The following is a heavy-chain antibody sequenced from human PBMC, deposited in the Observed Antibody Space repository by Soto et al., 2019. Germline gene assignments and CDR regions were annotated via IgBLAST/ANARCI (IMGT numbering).Heavy chain of an antibody. CDR1: RGTFSSYA. V-gene: IGHV1-69*13. D-gene: IGHD3-3*01. CDR3: ATAPSSGPLLRFLEWFPDY. J-gene: IGHJ4*02. Sequence: ASVKVSCKASRGTFSSYAISWVQQAPGQGLEWMGGIIPIFGTANYAQKFQGRVTITADESTSTAYMELSSLRSEDTAVYYCATAPSSGPLLRFLEWFPDYWGQGTLVTVSS. CDR2: IIPIFGTA.